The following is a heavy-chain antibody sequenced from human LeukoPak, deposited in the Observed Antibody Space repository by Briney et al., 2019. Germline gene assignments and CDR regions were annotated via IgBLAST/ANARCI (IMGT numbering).Heavy chain of an antibody. Sequence: ASVKVSCKASEYGFTNYYIHWVRQAPGQGLEWMGAIQFSGGTTTYAQKFRGRVTMTRDTSTNTVYMELNSLRSDDTAVYYCAREGTTTVTKNFDYWGQGTLVTVSS. D-gene: IGHD4-17*01. CDR2: IQFSGGTT. J-gene: IGHJ4*02. CDR3: AREGTTTVTKNFDY. V-gene: IGHV1-46*01. CDR1: EYGFTNYY.